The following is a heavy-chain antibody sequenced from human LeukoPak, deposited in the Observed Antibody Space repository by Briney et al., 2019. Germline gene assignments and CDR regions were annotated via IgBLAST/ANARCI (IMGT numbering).Heavy chain of an antibody. D-gene: IGHD6-13*01. Sequence: SGPKLLKPTQTLTLTCTFTGLSLSTTGIRVDWIRQPPGNAVASLSPLELEGDKFYSTALNTRLTISKHTSQNHVDLTMSNMDPVDTATYYCARIREGSSWLDYWGQGTLVTVSS. J-gene: IGHJ4*02. V-gene: IGHV2-70D*14. CDR3: ARIREGSSWLDY. CDR1: GLSLSTTGIR. CDR2: LELEGDK.